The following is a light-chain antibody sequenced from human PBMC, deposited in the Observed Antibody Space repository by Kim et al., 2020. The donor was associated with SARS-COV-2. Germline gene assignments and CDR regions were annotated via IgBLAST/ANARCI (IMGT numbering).Light chain of an antibody. CDR2: GKN. CDR3: NSRDSSGNQV. V-gene: IGLV3-19*01. J-gene: IGLJ3*02. CDR1: SLRRYY. Sequence: SSELTQDPAVSVALGQTVRITCQGDSLRRYYASWYQQKPGQAPVLVIYGKNNRPSGVPDRFSGSSSGNTASLTITGAQAEDEADYYCNSRDSSGNQVFGGGTQLTVL.